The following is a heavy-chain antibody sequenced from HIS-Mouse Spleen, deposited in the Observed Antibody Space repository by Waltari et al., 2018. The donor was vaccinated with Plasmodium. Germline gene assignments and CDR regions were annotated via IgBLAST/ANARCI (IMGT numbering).Heavy chain of an antibody. CDR3: ARGGYSSSSYYFDY. V-gene: IGHV4-59*01. Sequence: QVQLQASGPGLVKPSETLSLHCTVSGGSLSRYYWSWIRQPPGKGMEWIAYIYYSGRTNYNPSLKSRVTISVDTSKNQFSLKLSSVTAADTAVFYCARGGYSSSSYYFDYWGQGTLVTVSS. J-gene: IGHJ4*02. CDR1: GGSLSRYY. CDR2: IYYSGRT. D-gene: IGHD6-6*01.